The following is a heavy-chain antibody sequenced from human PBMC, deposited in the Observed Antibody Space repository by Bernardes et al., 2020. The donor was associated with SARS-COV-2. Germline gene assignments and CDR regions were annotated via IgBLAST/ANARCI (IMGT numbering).Heavy chain of an antibody. Sequence: GGSLRLFCSASGFTFSSYAMHWVRQAPGKALEYVSAISSNGGSTYYTDSVKGRFTISRDNSKNTLYLQMSSLRAEDTAVYYCSGPYYYYYGMDVWGQGTTVTVSS. CDR3: SGPYYYYYGMDV. CDR2: ISSNGGST. V-gene: IGHV3-64D*06. CDR1: GFTFSSYA. J-gene: IGHJ6*02.